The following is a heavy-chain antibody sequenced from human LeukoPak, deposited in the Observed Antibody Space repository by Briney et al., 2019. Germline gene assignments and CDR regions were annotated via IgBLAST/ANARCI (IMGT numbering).Heavy chain of an antibody. V-gene: IGHV3-7*03. D-gene: IGHD1-26*01. Sequence: GGSLRLSCAASGFTFSRNWMIWVRQAPGKRLEWVANINQDGSEKYYVDSVKGRFTISRDNAKNSLFLQMNSLRAEDTAVYYCARVGSGNFLGAFDIWGQGTMVTVSS. CDR2: INQDGSEK. J-gene: IGHJ3*02. CDR1: GFTFSRNW. CDR3: ARVGSGNFLGAFDI.